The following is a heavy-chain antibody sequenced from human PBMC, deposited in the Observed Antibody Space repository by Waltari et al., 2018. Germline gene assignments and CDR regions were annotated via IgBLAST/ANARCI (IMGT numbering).Heavy chain of an antibody. CDR2: LYYRGST. J-gene: IGHJ4*02. CDR3: ARFRPADYYPHVRFDS. D-gene: IGHD3-9*01. V-gene: IGHV4-39*01. CDR1: GDSLRSISTLY. Sequence: QLQLPESGPRLVRPSETLSLTCTAFGDSLRSISTLYWGWIRQPPGKGPEWLGTLYYRGSTYYNPSLGSRVSMSIDTSKNQFSLTLNSVTAADTAVYYCARFRPADYYPHVRFDSWGKGSLVTVSS.